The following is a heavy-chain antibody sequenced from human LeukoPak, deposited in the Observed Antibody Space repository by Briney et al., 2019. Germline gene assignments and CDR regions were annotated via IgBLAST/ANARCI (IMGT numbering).Heavy chain of an antibody. V-gene: IGHV4-4*07. J-gene: IGHJ4*02. Sequence: SETLSLTCTVSGGSFSTYYWSWIRQPAGKGLEWIGRIYTSGSTNYNPSLKSRVTMSVDTSKNQFSLNLSSVTAADTAVYYCARFSSIAAAFDYWGQGTLVTVSS. CDR1: GGSFSTYY. CDR3: ARFSSIAAAFDY. D-gene: IGHD6-6*01. CDR2: IYTSGST.